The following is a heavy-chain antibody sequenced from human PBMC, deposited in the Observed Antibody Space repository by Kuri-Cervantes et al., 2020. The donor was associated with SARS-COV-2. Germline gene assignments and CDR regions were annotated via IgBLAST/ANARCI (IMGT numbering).Heavy chain of an antibody. D-gene: IGHD2-2*01. Sequence: GGSLRLSCATSGFSFSSYAMHWVRQAPGKGPEWVAAVSYDGSDNDYADSVKGRFSISRDNSKNTLYLQMSSLRIEDTAIYYCARDMGAIVLVRRDWFDPWGPGTLVTVSS. CDR2: VSYDGSDN. J-gene: IGHJ5*02. CDR3: ARDMGAIVLVRRDWFDP. CDR1: GFSFSSYA. V-gene: IGHV3-30*04.